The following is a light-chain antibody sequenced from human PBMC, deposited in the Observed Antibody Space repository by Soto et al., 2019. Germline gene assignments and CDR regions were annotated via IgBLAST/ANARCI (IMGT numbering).Light chain of an antibody. V-gene: IGLV1-47*02. CDR3: AVWDDSLSGWV. CDR1: TSNIGSTSSIGSDY. J-gene: IGLJ3*02. CDR2: STN. Sequence: QSVLAQPPSASGTPGQRVTISCSGSTSNIGSTSSIGSDYVYWYQQRPGTAPRLLIYSTNQRPSGVPDRISGSKSGTSATLAIRGLRFEDEADYYCAVWDDSLSGWVFGGRTKLTVL.